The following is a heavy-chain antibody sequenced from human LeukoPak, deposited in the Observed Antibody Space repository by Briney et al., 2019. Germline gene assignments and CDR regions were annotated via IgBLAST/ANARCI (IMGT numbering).Heavy chain of an antibody. J-gene: IGHJ5*02. V-gene: IGHV4-39*01. D-gene: IGHD2-2*01. Sequence: SETLSLTCTVSGGSISSSSYYWGWIRQPPGKGLEWIGSIYYSGSTYYNPSLKSRVTISVDTSKNQFSLKLSPVTAADTAVYYCARVPVPTVFDPWGQGTLVTVSS. CDR1: GGSISSSSYY. CDR2: IYYSGST. CDR3: ARVPVPTVFDP.